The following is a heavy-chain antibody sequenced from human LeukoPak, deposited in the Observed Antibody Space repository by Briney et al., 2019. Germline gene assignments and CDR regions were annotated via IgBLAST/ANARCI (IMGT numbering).Heavy chain of an antibody. J-gene: IGHJ6*02. CDR1: GGTFSSYA. Sequence: GAPVKVSCKASGGTFSSYAISWVRQAPGQGLEWMGGIIPIFGTANYAQKFQGRVTITADESTSTAYMELSSLRSEDTAVYYCARTPSYYDSSEYGMDVWGQGTTVTVSS. CDR3: ARTPSYYDSSEYGMDV. V-gene: IGHV1-69*13. CDR2: IIPIFGTA. D-gene: IGHD3-22*01.